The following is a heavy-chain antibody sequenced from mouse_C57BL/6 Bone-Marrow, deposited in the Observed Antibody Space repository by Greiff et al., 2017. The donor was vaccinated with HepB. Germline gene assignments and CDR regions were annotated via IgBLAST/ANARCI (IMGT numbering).Heavy chain of an antibody. CDR3: TRFTWGYFDG. J-gene: IGHJ1*03. V-gene: IGHV1-23*01. Sequence: VQLQQSGAELVRPGASGYTFTDYEMHCVKQTPVHGLEWIGAIDPETCGTAYNQKFKGKATLTADKSSSTAYMELRSLTSEDSAVYYCTRFTWGYFDGWGTGTTVTVSS. CDR2: IDPETCGT. CDR1: GYTFTDYE. D-gene: IGHD1-1*01.